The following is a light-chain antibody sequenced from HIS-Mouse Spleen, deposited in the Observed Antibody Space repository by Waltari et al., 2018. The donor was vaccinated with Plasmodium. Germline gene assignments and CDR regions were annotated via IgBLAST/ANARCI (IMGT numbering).Light chain of an antibody. Sequence: SYELTQPPSVSVSPGQTARITCSGDALPKKYAYWYQQKSGRAPVLVIYEDSKRPSGIPERFSGSSSGTKATLTISGAQVEDEADYYCYSTDSSGKHRVFGGGTKLTVL. CDR3: YSTDSSGKHRV. V-gene: IGLV3-10*01. CDR1: ALPKKY. J-gene: IGLJ3*02. CDR2: EDS.